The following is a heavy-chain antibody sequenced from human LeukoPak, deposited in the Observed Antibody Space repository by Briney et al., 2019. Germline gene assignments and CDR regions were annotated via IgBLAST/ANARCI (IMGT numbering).Heavy chain of an antibody. V-gene: IGHV3-23*01. CDR1: GFTFSSYA. J-gene: IGHJ5*02. D-gene: IGHD1-26*01. Sequence: GRSLRLSCAASGFTFSSYAMSWDRQAPGNGLEWVSAISGSGSSTYYADSVKGRFTISRDNSKNTLYLQMNSLRAEDTAVYYCAKEGGSYFGWFDPWGQGTLVTVSS. CDR2: ISGSGSST. CDR3: AKEGGSYFGWFDP.